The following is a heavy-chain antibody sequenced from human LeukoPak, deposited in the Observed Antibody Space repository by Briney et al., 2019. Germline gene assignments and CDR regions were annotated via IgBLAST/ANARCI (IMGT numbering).Heavy chain of an antibody. CDR1: GGSISSSSYY. V-gene: IGHV4-39*01. CDR3: TRIQGSSSYFDY. Sequence: SETLSLTCTVSGGSISSSSYYWGWIRQPPGKGLEWTGSIYYSGSTYYNLSLKSRVTISVDTSKNQSSLKLISVTAADTAVYYCTRIQGSSSYFDYWGQGTLVTVSS. CDR2: IYYSGST. J-gene: IGHJ4*02.